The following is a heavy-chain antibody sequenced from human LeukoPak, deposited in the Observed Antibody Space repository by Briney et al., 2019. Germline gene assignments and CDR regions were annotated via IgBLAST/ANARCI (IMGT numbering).Heavy chain of an antibody. Sequence: AASVKVSCKASGYTFTGYYMHWVRQAPGQGLEWMGWINPNSGGTNYAQKFQGRVTMTRDTSISTAYMELSRLRSDDTAVYYCARDGAYCGGDCLFFDYWGQGTLVTVSS. CDR2: INPNSGGT. CDR1: GYTFTGYY. D-gene: IGHD2-21*02. CDR3: ARDGAYCGGDCLFFDY. J-gene: IGHJ4*02. V-gene: IGHV1-2*02.